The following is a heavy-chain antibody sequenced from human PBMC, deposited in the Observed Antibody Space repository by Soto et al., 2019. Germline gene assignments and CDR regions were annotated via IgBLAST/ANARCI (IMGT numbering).Heavy chain of an antibody. CDR2: ISSFSIYL. CDR1: GFTFNSYS. CDR3: SRAGGYSSLSQKPRAYDMDV. D-gene: IGHD6-19*01. Sequence: GGSLRLSCAVSGFTFNSYSMNWVRQAPGKGLEFVSSISSFSIYLYYTDSVKGRFTISRDNARNSLFLQMNSLRAEDTAVFYFSRAGGYSSLSQKPRAYDMDVWGQGTTVTVS. J-gene: IGHJ6*02. V-gene: IGHV3-21*06.